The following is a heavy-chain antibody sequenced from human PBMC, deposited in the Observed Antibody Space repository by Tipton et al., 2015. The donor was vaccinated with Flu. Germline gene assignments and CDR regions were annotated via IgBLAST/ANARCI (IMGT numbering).Heavy chain of an antibody. J-gene: IGHJ4*02. CDR3: ARLTYYYGSGTSDY. CDR2: IHRFGST. CDR1: GDSINSDYF. V-gene: IGHV4-38-2*02. D-gene: IGHD3-10*01. Sequence: TLSLTCTVSGDSINSDYFWGWIRQPPGKGLEWIAAIHRFGSTEYNPSLKSRVTISVDTSKNQFSLEMRSVTVADMAVYYCARLTYYYGSGTSDYWGQGTLVTVSS.